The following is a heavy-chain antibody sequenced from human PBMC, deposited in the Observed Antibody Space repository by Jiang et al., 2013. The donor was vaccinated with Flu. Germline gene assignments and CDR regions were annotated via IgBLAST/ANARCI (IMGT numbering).Heavy chain of an antibody. J-gene: IGHJ6*02. D-gene: IGHD4-17*01. CDR1: GGSIGSYY. V-gene: IGHV4-59*01. Sequence: GLVKPSETLSLTCTVSGGSIGSYYWSWIRQPPGKGLEWIGYIYDSGGTNYNPSLQSRVTISVDPSQNQFSLKLNSVTAADTAVYYCARDNDATVTPGGYYYYAMDVWGQGTTVTVSS. CDR2: IYDSGGT. CDR3: ARDNDATVTPGGYYYYAMDV.